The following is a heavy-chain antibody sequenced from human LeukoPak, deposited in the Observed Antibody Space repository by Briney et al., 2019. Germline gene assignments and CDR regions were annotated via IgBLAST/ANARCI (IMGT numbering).Heavy chain of an antibody. V-gene: IGHV3-48*04. J-gene: IGHJ3*02. CDR2: ISSSSSTI. Sequence: PGGSLRLSCAASGFTFSSYSMNWVRRAPGRGLEWVSYISSSSSTIYYADSVKGRFTISRDNAKNSLYLQMNSLRAEDTAVYYCARDNTWSDAFDIWGQGTMVTVSS. D-gene: IGHD2-15*01. CDR3: ARDNTWSDAFDI. CDR1: GFTFSSYS.